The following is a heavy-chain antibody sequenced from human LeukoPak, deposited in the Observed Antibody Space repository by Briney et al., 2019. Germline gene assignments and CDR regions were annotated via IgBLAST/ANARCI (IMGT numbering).Heavy chain of an antibody. CDR2: IIPIFGTA. Sequence: SVKVSCKASGGTFSSYAISWVRQAPGQGLEWMGGIIPIFGTANYAQKFQGRVTITADESTSTAYMELSSLRSEDTAVYYCARGPSAYCGGDCHVFDYWGQGTLVTVSS. J-gene: IGHJ4*02. CDR1: GGTFSSYA. V-gene: IGHV1-69*13. CDR3: ARGPSAYCGGDCHVFDY. D-gene: IGHD2-21*02.